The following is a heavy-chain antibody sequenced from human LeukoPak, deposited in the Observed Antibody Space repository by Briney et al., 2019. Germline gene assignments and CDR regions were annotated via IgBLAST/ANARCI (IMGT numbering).Heavy chain of an antibody. CDR1: GFIVSSDY. D-gene: IGHD3-22*01. Sequence: GGSLRLSCAVSGFIVSSDYMSWVRQAPGKGLEWVSSISSSTSYIYYADSVKGRFTISKDNAKNSLYLQMNSLRAEDTAVYYCANYDSSGYKAFDYWGQGTLVTVSS. J-gene: IGHJ4*02. V-gene: IGHV3-21*04. CDR2: ISSSTSYI. CDR3: ANYDSSGYKAFDY.